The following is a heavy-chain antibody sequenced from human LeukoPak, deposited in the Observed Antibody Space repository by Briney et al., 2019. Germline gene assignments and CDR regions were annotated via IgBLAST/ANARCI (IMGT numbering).Heavy chain of an antibody. CDR2: IYYSGST. J-gene: IGHJ5*02. V-gene: IGHV4-59*08. D-gene: IGHD3-22*01. CDR3: ARHDSSGYYWSWFDP. Sequence: SETLSLTCTVSGGSISSYYWSWIRQPPGKGLEWIGYIYYSGSTNYNPSLKSRVTISVDTSKNQFSLKLSSVTAADTAVYYCARHDSSGYYWSWFDPWGQGTLATVSS. CDR1: GGSISSYY.